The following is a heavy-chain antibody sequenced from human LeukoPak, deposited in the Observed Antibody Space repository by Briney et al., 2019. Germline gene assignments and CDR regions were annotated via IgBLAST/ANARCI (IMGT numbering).Heavy chain of an antibody. CDR3: ARSLPAAIFSLDY. CDR1: GDSISGYY. V-gene: IGHV4-59*01. D-gene: IGHD2-2*02. CDR2: IYYSGNT. Sequence: SETLSLTCTVSGDSISGYYWSWIRQPPGKRLEWIGYIYYSGNTNYNPSLKTRVTISVDTSKNQFSLKLTSLTAADAAVYYCARSLPAAIFSLDYWGQGTLVTVSS. J-gene: IGHJ4*02.